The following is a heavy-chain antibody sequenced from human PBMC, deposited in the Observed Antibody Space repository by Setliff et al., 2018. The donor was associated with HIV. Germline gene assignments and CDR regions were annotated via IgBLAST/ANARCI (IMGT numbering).Heavy chain of an antibody. D-gene: IGHD3-9*01. V-gene: IGHV4-61*02. Sequence: SETLSLTCTVSGGSISSSSYYWSWIRQPADKALEWIGRISASGSTNYNPSLESRVTMSVDTSKNQFSLKLSSVTAADTAVYYCARKGAGYNTYYFDYWGQGALVTVSS. CDR1: GGSISSSSYY. CDR3: ARKGAGYNTYYFDY. J-gene: IGHJ4*02. CDR2: ISASGST.